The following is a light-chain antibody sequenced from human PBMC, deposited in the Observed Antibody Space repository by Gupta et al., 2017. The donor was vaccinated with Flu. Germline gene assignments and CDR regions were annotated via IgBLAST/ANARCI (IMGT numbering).Light chain of an antibody. CDR2: GNN. CDR3: QSYDSSLSGYVV. CDR1: SSNIGTGYD. J-gene: IGLJ2*01. Sequence: QSVLTQPPSVSGAPGQRVTISCTGGSSNIGTGYDLHWYQLLPGTAPKVLIYGNNNRPSGVPDRFSGSKSGTSASLAITGLQAEDEADYYCQSYDSSLSGYVVFGGGTKLTVL. V-gene: IGLV1-40*01.